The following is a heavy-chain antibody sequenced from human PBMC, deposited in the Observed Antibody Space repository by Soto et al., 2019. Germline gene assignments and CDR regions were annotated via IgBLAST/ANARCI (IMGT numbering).Heavy chain of an antibody. CDR1: GGTFSSYA. CDR3: ASYLGRRIVVVPAAIEDYYYYGMDV. J-gene: IGHJ6*02. D-gene: IGHD2-2*02. Sequence: SVKVSCKASGGTFSSYAISWVRQAPGQGLEWMGGIIPIFGTANYAQQLQGRVTITADESTSTAYMELSSLRSEDTAVYYCASYLGRRIVVVPAAIEDYYYYGMDVWGQGTTVTVSS. CDR2: IIPIFGTA. V-gene: IGHV1-69*13.